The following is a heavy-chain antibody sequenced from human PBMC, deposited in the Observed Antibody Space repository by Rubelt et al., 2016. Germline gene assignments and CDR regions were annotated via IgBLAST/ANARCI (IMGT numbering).Heavy chain of an antibody. V-gene: IGHV3-7*02. Sequence: EVQLVESGGGLVQPGESLSLSCSASGFTFSNYWMRWVRQAPGKGLEWVANINQDGSEKHYLDSVKGRFTISRDNAKNSLYLPRNNLRAEESAVYYCAVPATSQYPTFNYWGQGTPVTVS. CDR2: INQDGSEK. CDR1: GFTFSNYW. D-gene: IGHD1-26*01. J-gene: IGHJ4*02. CDR3: AVPATSQYPTFNY.